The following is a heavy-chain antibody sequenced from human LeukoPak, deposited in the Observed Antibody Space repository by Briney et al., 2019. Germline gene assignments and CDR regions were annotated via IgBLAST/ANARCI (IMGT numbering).Heavy chain of an antibody. Sequence: SETLSLTCTVSGGSISSGTYYWSWIRQPAGKGLEWIGRIYTSGSTNYNPSLKSRVTISVDTSKNQFSLKLSSVTAADTAVYYCARSCSSTSCYKYWGQGTLVTVSP. V-gene: IGHV4-61*02. CDR3: ARSCSSTSCYKY. J-gene: IGHJ4*02. CDR1: GGSISSGTYY. D-gene: IGHD2-2*02. CDR2: IYTSGST.